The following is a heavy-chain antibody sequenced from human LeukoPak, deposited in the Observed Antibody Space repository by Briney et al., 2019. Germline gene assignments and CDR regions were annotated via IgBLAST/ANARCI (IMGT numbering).Heavy chain of an antibody. CDR1: GSSINNKKW. CDR2: IYQSGST. CDR3: AKSGDYCLDY. Sequence: SETLSLTCAVSGSSINNKKWWSWVRQPPGKGLEWIGEIYQSGSTNYNPSLKSRVTISVDKSENQFSLKLTSVTAADTAIYYCAKSGDYCLDYWGPGTLVTVSS. V-gene: IGHV4-4*02. D-gene: IGHD3-3*01. J-gene: IGHJ4*02.